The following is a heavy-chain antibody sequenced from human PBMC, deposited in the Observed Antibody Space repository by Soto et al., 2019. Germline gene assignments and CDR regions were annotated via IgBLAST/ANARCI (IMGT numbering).Heavy chain of an antibody. CDR3: AKEGGLSGSYYISSSYYFDY. D-gene: IGHD1-26*01. CDR2: ISYDGSNT. V-gene: IGHV3-30*18. CDR1: GFTFSSYG. J-gene: IGHJ4*02. Sequence: VLLVESGGGVVQPGRSLRLSCVASGFTFSSYGMHWVRQAPGKGLEWVAIISYDGSNTYYADSVKGRFTISRDNSKNTLYLQMNSLRAEDTSVYYCAKEGGLSGSYYISSSYYFDYWGQGTLVTVSS.